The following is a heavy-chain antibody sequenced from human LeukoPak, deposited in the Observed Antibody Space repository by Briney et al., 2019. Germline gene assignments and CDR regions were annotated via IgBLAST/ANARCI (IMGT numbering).Heavy chain of an antibody. Sequence: KTRGSLRLSCAASGFTFSDYYMSWIRQAPGKGLEWVSYISSSGSTIYYADSVKGRFTISRDNAKNSLYLQMNSLRAEDTAVYYCARDEYYYDSSGYPPDYWGQGTLVTVSS. D-gene: IGHD3-22*01. CDR2: ISSSGSTI. V-gene: IGHV3-11*04. CDR1: GFTFSDYY. CDR3: ARDEYYYDSSGYPPDY. J-gene: IGHJ4*02.